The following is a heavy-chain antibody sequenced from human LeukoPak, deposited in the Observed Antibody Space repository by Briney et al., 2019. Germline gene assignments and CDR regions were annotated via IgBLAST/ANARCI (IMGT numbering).Heavy chain of an antibody. J-gene: IGHJ6*03. CDR2: IYYSGST. D-gene: IGHD2-15*01. CDR3: ARRPSPRYCSGGSCSNPLSFYYYYYMDV. V-gene: IGHV4-59*12. Sequence: ETLSLTCTVSGGSISSYYWSWIRQPPGKGLEWIGYIYYSGSTNYNPSLKSRVTISVDTSKNQFSLKLSSVTAADTAVYYCARRPSPRYCSGGSCSNPLSFYYYYYMDVWGKGTTVTVSS. CDR1: GGSISSYY.